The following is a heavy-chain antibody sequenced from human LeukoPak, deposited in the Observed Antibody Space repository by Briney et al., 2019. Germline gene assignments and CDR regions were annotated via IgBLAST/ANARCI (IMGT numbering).Heavy chain of an antibody. J-gene: IGHJ4*02. CDR3: ATGRSGSYYYFDY. V-gene: IGHV3-23*01. CDR2: ISGSGGST. D-gene: IGHD1-26*01. Sequence: GGSLRLSCAASGFTFSSYAMSWVRQAPGKGLEWVSAISGSGGSTYYADSVKGRFTISRDNSKNTLYLQMNSLRAEDTAVYYFATGRSGSYYYFDYWGQGTLVTVSS. CDR1: GFTFSSYA.